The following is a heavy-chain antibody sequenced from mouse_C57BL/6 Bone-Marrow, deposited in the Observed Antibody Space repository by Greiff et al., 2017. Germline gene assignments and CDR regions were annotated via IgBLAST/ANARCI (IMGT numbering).Heavy chain of an antibody. CDR3: ARREYGSSSFYFDY. D-gene: IGHD1-1*01. CDR1: GYSITSGYY. J-gene: IGHJ2*01. CDR2: ISYDGSN. Sequence: EVHLVESGPGLVKPSQSLSLTCSVTGYSITSGYYWNWIRQFPGNKLEWMGYISYDGSNNSNPSLKNRISITRDTSKNQFFLKLNSVTTEDTATYYCARREYGSSSFYFDYWGQGTTLTVSS. V-gene: IGHV3-6*01.